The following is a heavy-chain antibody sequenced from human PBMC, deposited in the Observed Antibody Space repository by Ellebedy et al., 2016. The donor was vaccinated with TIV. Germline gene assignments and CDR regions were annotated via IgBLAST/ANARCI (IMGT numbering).Heavy chain of an antibody. CDR2: INTSTGNP. V-gene: IGHV7-4-1*02. D-gene: IGHD3-10*01. CDR1: GYGFTGYD. CDR3: ARVCELRGVCY. Sequence: ASVKVSCKASGYGFTGYDMNWVRQAPGQGLEWMGWINTSTGNPTYAQDFTGRFVFSLDTSVSTAYLQINSLKPEDTAVYYCARVCELRGVCYWGQGALVTVSS. J-gene: IGHJ4*02.